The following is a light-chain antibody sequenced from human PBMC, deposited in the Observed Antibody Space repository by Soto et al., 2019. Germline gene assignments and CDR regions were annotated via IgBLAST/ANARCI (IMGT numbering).Light chain of an antibody. Sequence: DIQLTQSPSFLSASVGDRVTITCRASQGTSSYLAWFQQKQGRAPKLLIYGASTLQSGVPARFSGSGSGTEFTLTISNLQPEDVSTYYCQQLNAYPLTFGQGTRLEIK. CDR3: QQLNAYPLT. CDR2: GAS. V-gene: IGKV1-9*01. CDR1: QGTSSY. J-gene: IGKJ5*01.